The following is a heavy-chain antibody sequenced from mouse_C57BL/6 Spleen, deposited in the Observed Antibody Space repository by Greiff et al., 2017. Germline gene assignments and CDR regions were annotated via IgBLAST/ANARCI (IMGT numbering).Heavy chain of an antibody. CDR2: SRNKANDYTT. V-gene: IGHV7-1*01. D-gene: IGHD1-1*01. CDR3: ARDGEYYYGSSYWYFDV. Sequence: EVQRVESGGGLVQSGRSLRLSCATSGFTFSDFYMEWVRQAPGKGLEWIAASRNKANDYTTEYSASVKGRFIVSRDTSQSILYLQMNALRAEDTAMYYCARDGEYYYGSSYWYFDVWGTGTTVTVSS. J-gene: IGHJ1*03. CDR1: GFTFSDFY.